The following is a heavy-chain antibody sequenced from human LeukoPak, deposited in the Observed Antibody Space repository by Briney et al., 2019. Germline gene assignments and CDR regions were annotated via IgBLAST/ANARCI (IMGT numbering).Heavy chain of an antibody. CDR2: IYYSGST. V-gene: IGHV4-59*01. J-gene: IGHJ5*02. CDR3: ARVRAAAGTWWFDP. Sequence: SETLSLTCTVSGGSISSYYWSWIRQPPGTGLEWIGYIYYSGSTNYNPSLKSRVTISVDTSKNQFSLKLSSVTAADTAVYYCARVRAAAGTWWFDPWGQGTLVTVSS. D-gene: IGHD6-13*01. CDR1: GGSISSYY.